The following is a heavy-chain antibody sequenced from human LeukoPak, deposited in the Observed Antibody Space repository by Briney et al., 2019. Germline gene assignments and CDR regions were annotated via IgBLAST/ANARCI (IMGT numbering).Heavy chain of an antibody. CDR3: ARDDYGVFDY. D-gene: IGHD4-17*01. CDR1: GFTFSSYS. CDR2: ISSSSSTI. Sequence: GGSLRLSCAASGFTFSSYSMNWVRQAPGKGLEWVSYISSSSSTIYYADSVKGRFTISRDNAKNSLYLQMNSLRAEDTAVYYCARDDYGVFDYWGQGALVTVSS. V-gene: IGHV3-48*04. J-gene: IGHJ4*02.